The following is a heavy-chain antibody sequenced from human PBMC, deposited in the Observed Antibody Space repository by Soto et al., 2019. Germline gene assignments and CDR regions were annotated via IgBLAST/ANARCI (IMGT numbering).Heavy chain of an antibody. V-gene: IGHV3-72*01. Sequence: EVQLVESGGNLVQPGGSLRLSCAASGFIFSDHYIDWVRQAPGQGLEWVGRVRDKVNGYTTTYVASVKGRFSISTDESENVVHLQMNSLKIEDTAVYYCAVVAINYGYLYKWGQGTLVTVSS. CDR1: GFIFSDHY. D-gene: IGHD5-12*01. CDR2: VRDKVNGYTT. CDR3: AVVAINYGYLYK. J-gene: IGHJ4*02.